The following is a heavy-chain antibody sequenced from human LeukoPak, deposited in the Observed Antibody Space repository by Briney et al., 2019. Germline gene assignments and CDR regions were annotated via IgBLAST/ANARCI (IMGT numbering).Heavy chain of an antibody. D-gene: IGHD6-19*01. V-gene: IGHV3-48*03. J-gene: IGHJ3*02. Sequence: GGSLRLSCAASGFTFSSYEMNWVRQAPGKGLEWVSYISSSGSTIYYADSVKGRFAISRDNAKNSLYLQMNSLRAEDTAVHYCARDEWDSSGWYGGAFDIWGQGTMVTVSS. CDR1: GFTFSSYE. CDR2: ISSSGSTI. CDR3: ARDEWDSSGWYGGAFDI.